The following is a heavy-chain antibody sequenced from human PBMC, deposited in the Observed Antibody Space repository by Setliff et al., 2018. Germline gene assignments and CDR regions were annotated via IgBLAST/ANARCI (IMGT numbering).Heavy chain of an antibody. Sequence: GGSLRLSCAASVFPFSISSMHWVRQAPGKGLEWVAVILDDGVKKYHADSVKGRFTISRDNAKNTLYLQMNSLRAEDTAVYYCARFYGDLKTDWGQGTLVTVSS. J-gene: IGHJ4*02. V-gene: IGHV3-33*08. CDR2: ILDDGVKK. CDR1: VFPFSISS. CDR3: ARFYGDLKTD. D-gene: IGHD4-17*01.